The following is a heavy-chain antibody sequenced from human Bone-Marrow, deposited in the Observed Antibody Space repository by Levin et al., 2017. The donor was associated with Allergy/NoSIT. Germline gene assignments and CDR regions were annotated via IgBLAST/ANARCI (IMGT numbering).Heavy chain of an antibody. D-gene: IGHD1-14*01. CDR1: GFTFSNYW. J-gene: IGHJ4*02. CDR2: INTAGSST. Sequence: PGGSLRLSCVASGFTFSNYWMHWVRQSPEKGLVWVSQINTAGSSTNYPGSVKGRFTISRDNAKNTVYLQMNSLRADDTGVYYCVRDEAKGPTGPTGIDYWGQGTLVTVAS. V-gene: IGHV3-74*01. CDR3: VRDEAKGPTGPTGIDY.